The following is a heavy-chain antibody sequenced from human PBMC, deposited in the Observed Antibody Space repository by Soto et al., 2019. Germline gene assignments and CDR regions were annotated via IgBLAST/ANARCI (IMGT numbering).Heavy chain of an antibody. Sequence: SETLSLTCAVYGGSFSGYYWSWIRQPPGKGLEWIGEINHSGGTNYNPSLKSRVTISVDTSKNQFSLKLSSVTAADTAVYYCVRVDSNYYYYYGMDVWGQGTTVTVSS. CDR3: VRVDSNYYYYYGMDV. V-gene: IGHV4-34*01. D-gene: IGHD4-4*01. CDR1: GGSFSGYY. J-gene: IGHJ6*02. CDR2: INHSGGT.